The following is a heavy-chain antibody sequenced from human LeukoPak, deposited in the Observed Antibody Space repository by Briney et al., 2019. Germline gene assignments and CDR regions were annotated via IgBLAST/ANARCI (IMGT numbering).Heavy chain of an antibody. CDR1: GFTFEDYA. D-gene: IGHD5-18*01. Sequence: PGGSLRLSCAASGFTFEDYAMHWVRQGPGKGLEWVSGITWKREVVGYVDSVKGRFSISRDSAKNSLYLQMNRLRAEDTAVYYCARFAGYSYGGWFDYWGQGTLVTVSS. V-gene: IGHV3-9*01. CDR2: ITWKREVV. J-gene: IGHJ4*02. CDR3: ARFAGYSYGGWFDY.